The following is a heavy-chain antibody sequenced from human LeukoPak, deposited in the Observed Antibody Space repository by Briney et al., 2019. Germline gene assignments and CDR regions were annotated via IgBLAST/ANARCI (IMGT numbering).Heavy chain of an antibody. J-gene: IGHJ6*03. CDR1: GFTFSNYG. CDR2: ISGGGSDI. V-gene: IGHV3-48*03. CDR3: ATGSMNPYYYYYMAV. Sequence: PGGSLRLSCAASGFTFSNYGLNWVRQSPGKGLEWISYISGGGSDIYYADSVKGRFTISGDNAQKSLYLQMNSLRAEDTAVYYCATGSMNPYYYYYMAVWGKGTTVTISS. D-gene: IGHD1-26*01.